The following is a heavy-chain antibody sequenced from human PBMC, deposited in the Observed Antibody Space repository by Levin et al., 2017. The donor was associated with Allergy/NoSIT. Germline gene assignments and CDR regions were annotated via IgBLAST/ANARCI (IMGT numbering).Heavy chain of an antibody. D-gene: IGHD1-26*01. CDR2: ISYDGSNK. J-gene: IGHJ4*02. V-gene: IGHV3-30*04. CDR1: GFTFSSYA. CDR3: ARTSILGGATALDY. Sequence: SCAASGFTFSSYAMHWVRQAPGKGLEWVAVISYDGSNKYYADSVKGRFTISRDNSKNTLYLQMNSLRAEDTAVYYCARTSILGGATALDYWGQGTLVTVSS.